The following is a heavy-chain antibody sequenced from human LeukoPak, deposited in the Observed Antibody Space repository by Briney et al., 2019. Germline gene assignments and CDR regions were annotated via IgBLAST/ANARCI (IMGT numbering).Heavy chain of an antibody. D-gene: IGHD3-10*01. J-gene: IGHJ4*02. CDR3: ARDRGYFGSGLHF. V-gene: IGHV4-30-2*01. CDR2: IYHSGST. Sequence: PSQTLSLTCTVSGGSISSGGYYWSWIRQPPGKGLEWIGYIYHSGSTYYSPSFKSRVTISVDRSKNQFSLKLNSVTAADTAIYYCARDRGYFGSGLHFWGQGALVTVSS. CDR1: GGSISSGGYY.